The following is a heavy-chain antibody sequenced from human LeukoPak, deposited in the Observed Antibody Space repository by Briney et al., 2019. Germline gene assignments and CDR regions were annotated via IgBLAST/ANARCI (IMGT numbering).Heavy chain of an antibody. D-gene: IGHD3-22*01. V-gene: IGHV4-59*01. Sequence: PSETLSPTCTVSGASISIYNWSWIRQPPGKGLEWIGYIYYSGSTNYNPSLKSRVTISVDTSKNQFSLRLSSVTAADTAVYYCARHRYYYDSSGYYYQPWGQGTLVTVSS. CDR1: GASISIYN. CDR2: IYYSGST. CDR3: ARHRYYYDSSGYYYQP. J-gene: IGHJ5*02.